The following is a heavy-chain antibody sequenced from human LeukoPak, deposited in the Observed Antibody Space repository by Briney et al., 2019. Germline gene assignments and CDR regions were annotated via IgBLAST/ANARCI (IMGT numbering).Heavy chain of an antibody. D-gene: IGHD3/OR15-3a*01. CDR3: ARGLRGAFDI. J-gene: IGHJ3*02. CDR2: IYSGGST. V-gene: IGHV3-66*02. Sequence: GGSLRLSCAASGFTVSSNYMRWVRLAPGKGLEWVSVIYSGGSTYYADSVKGRFTISRDNSKNTLYLQMNSLRAEDAAVYYCARGLRGAFDIWGQGTMVTVSS. CDR1: GFTVSSNY.